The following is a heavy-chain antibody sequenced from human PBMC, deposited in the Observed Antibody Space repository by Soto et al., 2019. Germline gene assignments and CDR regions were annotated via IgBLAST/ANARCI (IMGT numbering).Heavy chain of an antibody. J-gene: IGHJ4*02. D-gene: IGHD2-2*01. Sequence: PGGSLRLSCAASGFTFSSYGMHWVRQAPGKGLEWVALIWYDGSNKFYANSVKGRFTISRDNSKNTLYLQMNSLRAEDTAVYYCARGPIGYCITTRCPTPIFDYWGQGTLVTVSS. V-gene: IGHV3-33*01. CDR1: GFTFSSYG. CDR3: ARGPIGYCITTRCPTPIFDY. CDR2: IWYDGSNK.